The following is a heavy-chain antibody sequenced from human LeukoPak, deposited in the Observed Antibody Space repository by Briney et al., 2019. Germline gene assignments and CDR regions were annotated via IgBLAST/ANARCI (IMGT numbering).Heavy chain of an antibody. Sequence: PSETLSLTCTVSGGSISSSNYYWAWIRQPPGKGLEWIGRVYYSGSTYYNPSLKSRVTIFVDTSKNQFFLNLSSVTAADTAVFYCARHKGAVANTYWFDPWGQGTLVTVSS. D-gene: IGHD6-19*01. CDR3: ARHKGAVANTYWFDP. V-gene: IGHV4-39*01. CDR2: VYYSGST. CDR1: GGSISSSNYY. J-gene: IGHJ5*02.